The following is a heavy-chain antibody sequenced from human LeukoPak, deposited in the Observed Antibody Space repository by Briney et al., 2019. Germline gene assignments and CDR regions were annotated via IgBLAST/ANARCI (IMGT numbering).Heavy chain of an antibody. Sequence: PGGSLRLSCAASGFTFSSYWMSWVRQAPGKGLEWVANIKQDGSEKYYVDSVKGRFTISRDNAKNSLYLQMNSLRAEDTAVYYCARDSSGYSAEYFQHWGQGTLVTVSS. CDR3: ARDSSGYSAEYFQH. J-gene: IGHJ1*01. V-gene: IGHV3-7*03. CDR2: IKQDGSEK. CDR1: GFTFSSYW. D-gene: IGHD3-22*01.